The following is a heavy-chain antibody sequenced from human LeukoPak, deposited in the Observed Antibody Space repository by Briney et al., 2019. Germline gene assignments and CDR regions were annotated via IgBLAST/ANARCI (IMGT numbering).Heavy chain of an antibody. CDR2: IYNGGST. V-gene: IGHV4-4*07. CDR1: GGSVSSHY. D-gene: IGHD2/OR15-2a*01. Sequence: PSETLSLTCTVSGGSVSSHYWNWIRQPAGKGLEWIGRIYNGGSTNYNPSLESRVTISLDRSKNQFSLKLTSVTAADTAVYYCATSISMDFQYWVQGTLVTVSS. J-gene: IGHJ4*02. CDR3: ATSISMDFQY.